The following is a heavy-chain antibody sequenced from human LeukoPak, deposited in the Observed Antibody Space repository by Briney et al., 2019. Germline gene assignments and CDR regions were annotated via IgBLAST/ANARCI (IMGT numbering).Heavy chain of an antibody. CDR3: AKALTRWDFDM. D-gene: IGHD1-26*01. Sequence: GGSLRLSCAASGFTFSDYDMSGVRQAPGKGLEWVSSMSLSTSGKTYADSVKGRFTVSTDKAKNTLYLQMDSLRAQDTAIYCCAKALTRWDFDMGGKGTMVTVSS. V-gene: IGHV3-23*01. CDR2: MSLSTSGK. CDR1: GFTFSDYD. J-gene: IGHJ3*02.